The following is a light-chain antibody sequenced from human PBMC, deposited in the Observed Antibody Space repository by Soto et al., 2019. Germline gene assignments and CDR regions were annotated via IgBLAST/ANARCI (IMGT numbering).Light chain of an antibody. CDR3: QQTYSTPWT. Sequence: DIQMTQSPSSLSASVGDRVTITCRAGQYIGRYLNWYQQKPGKAPKLLIYAASSLHSGVPSRFSGSGSGTDFTLTISSLQPEDFATIYCQQTYSTPWTFGQGTKVDIK. CDR1: QYIGRY. J-gene: IGKJ1*01. V-gene: IGKV1-39*01. CDR2: AAS.